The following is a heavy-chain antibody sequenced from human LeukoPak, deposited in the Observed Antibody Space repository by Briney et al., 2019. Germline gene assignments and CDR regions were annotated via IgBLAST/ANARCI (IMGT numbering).Heavy chain of an antibody. V-gene: IGHV1-69*05. D-gene: IGHD2-2*01. CDR2: IIPIFGTA. J-gene: IGHJ6*03. CDR1: GGTFSSYA. CDR3: ARGQPEDIVVVPAAMEADYYYYYYMDV. Sequence: SVKVSCKASGGTFSSYAISWVRQAPGQGLEWMGGIIPIFGTANYAQKFQGRVTITTDESTSTAYMELSSLRSEDKAVYYCARGQPEDIVVVPAAMEADYYYYYYMDVWGKGTTVTVSS.